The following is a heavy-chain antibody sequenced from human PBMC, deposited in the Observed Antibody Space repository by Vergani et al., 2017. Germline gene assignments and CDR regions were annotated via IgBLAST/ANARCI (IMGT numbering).Heavy chain of an antibody. J-gene: IGHJ4*02. V-gene: IGHV4-59*02. CDR2: VYFRGDT. CDR1: GASVNSYY. D-gene: IGHD3-10*01. Sequence: QVKLQESGPGLVKPSETLSLTCTVSGASVNSYYWSWIRPPPGKGLEWMGYVYFRGDTLYDPSVKGRMTISHNTSSNQFSLYLTSVTAADTAVYYCARSRIYDGAGSPDYWGQGTLVTVSS. CDR3: ARSRIYDGAGSPDY.